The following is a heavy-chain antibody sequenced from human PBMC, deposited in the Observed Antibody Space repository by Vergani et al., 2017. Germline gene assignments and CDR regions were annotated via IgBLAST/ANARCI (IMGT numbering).Heavy chain of an antibody. J-gene: IGHJ4*02. CDR3: AKDTLWFGELLTLDY. CDR2: ISYDGSNK. V-gene: IGHV3-30*18. D-gene: IGHD3-10*01. Sequence: VQLVESGGGLVKPGGSLRLSCAASGFTFSSYSMHWVRQAPGKGLEWLAVISYDGSNKYYADSVKGRFTISRDNSKNTLYLQMNSLRAEDTAVYYCAKDTLWFGELLTLDYWGQGTLVTVSS. CDR1: GFTFSSYS.